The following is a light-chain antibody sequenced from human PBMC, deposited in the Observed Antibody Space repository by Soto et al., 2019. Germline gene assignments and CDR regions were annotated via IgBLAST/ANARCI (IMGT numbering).Light chain of an antibody. CDR3: QQSYSSWAT. J-gene: IGKJ4*02. Sequence: IVLTQSPGTLSLSPGERATLSCRASQSVSSIYLAWYQQKPGQAPRLLIYGASSRATGIPDRFSGSGSGTDFTLTISSLQPEDSASYCCQQSYSSWATFGGGTKVELQ. CDR1: QSVSSIY. V-gene: IGKV3-20*01. CDR2: GAS.